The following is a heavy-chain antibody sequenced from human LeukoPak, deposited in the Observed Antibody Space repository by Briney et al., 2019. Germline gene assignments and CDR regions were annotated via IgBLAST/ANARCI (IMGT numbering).Heavy chain of an antibody. CDR3: ARDNSVEDTAWWFDP. J-gene: IGHJ5*02. Sequence: ASVKVSCKASVYTFTSYYMHWVRQSPGQGLEWIIIINSSGGSTSYAQKFQGRVTMTRDMSTSTDYMELSSLRSEDTAVYYCARDNSVEDTAWWFDPWGHGTLVTVSS. CDR2: INSSGGST. D-gene: IGHD4-23*01. CDR1: VYTFTSYY. V-gene: IGHV1-46*01.